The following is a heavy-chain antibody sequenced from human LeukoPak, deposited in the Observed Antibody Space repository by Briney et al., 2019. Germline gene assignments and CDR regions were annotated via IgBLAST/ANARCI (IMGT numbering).Heavy chain of an antibody. Sequence: ASETLSLTCTVSGGSISSYYWSWIRQPPGKGLEWIGYIYYSGSTNYNPSLKSRVTISVDTSKNQFSLKLSSVTAADTAVYYCAREPGISYFDYWGQGTLVTVSS. CDR2: IYYSGST. CDR1: GGSISSYY. CDR3: AREPGISYFDY. V-gene: IGHV4-59*01. J-gene: IGHJ4*02.